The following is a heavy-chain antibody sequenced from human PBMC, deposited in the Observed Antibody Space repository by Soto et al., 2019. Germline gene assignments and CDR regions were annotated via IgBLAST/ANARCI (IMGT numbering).Heavy chain of an antibody. CDR2: INPDGSAK. J-gene: IGHJ4*02. CDR3: TRLSRGHWVDY. CDR1: HFSFSTSL. V-gene: IGHV3-7*03. D-gene: IGHD3-10*01. Sequence: GGSLRLSCAASHFSFSTSLMNWIRQAPGKGLEWVANINPDGSAKYYVDSLKGRFTISRDNAKNSLDLQMKSLRAEDTAVYFCTRLSRGHWVDYWGPGAMLTVST.